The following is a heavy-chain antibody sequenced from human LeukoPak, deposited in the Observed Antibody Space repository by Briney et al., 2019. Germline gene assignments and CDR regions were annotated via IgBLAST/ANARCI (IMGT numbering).Heavy chain of an antibody. V-gene: IGHV1-8*01. Sequence: ASVKVSCKASGYTFTSYDINWVRQATGQGLEWMGWMNPNSGNTGYAQKFQGRVTMTRNTSISTAYMELSSLRSEVAAGECCARAMIRGVRVVGYWGQGTLVTVSS. CDR2: MNPNSGNT. D-gene: IGHD3-10*01. J-gene: IGHJ4*02. CDR1: GYTFTSYD. CDR3: ARAMIRGVRVVGY.